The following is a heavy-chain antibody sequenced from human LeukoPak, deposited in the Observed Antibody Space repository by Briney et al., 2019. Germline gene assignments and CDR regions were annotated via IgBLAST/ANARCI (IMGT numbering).Heavy chain of an antibody. CDR2: ISAYNGNT. CDR1: GSTFTNYG. CDR3: ARDQSVGPLQTSSTYFKHVFAI. J-gene: IGHJ3*02. Sequence: ASVKVSCKTSGSTFTNYGISWVRQAPGLGLEWMGWISAYNGNTNYAQKVQGRVTMTTDTSTSTAYMELRSLRFDDTAVYYCARDQSVGPLQTSSTYFKHVFAIWGQGSMVTVSS. D-gene: IGHD6-13*01. V-gene: IGHV1-18*01.